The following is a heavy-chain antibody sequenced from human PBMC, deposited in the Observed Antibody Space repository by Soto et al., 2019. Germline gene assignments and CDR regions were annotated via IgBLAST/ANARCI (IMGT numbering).Heavy chain of an antibody. CDR3: ARESGDCTNGVCYYGMDV. CDR1: GYTFTSYG. Sequence: SVKVSCKASGYTFTSYGISWVRQAPGQGLEWMGWISAYDGNTNYAQKLQGRVTMTTDTSTSTAYMELRSLRSDDTAVYYCARESGDCTNGVCYYGMDVWGQGTTVTVSS. V-gene: IGHV1-18*04. D-gene: IGHD2-8*01. CDR2: ISAYDGNT. J-gene: IGHJ6*02.